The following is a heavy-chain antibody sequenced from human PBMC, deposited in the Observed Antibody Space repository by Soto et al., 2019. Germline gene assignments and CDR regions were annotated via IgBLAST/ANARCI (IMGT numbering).Heavy chain of an antibody. CDR2: IWYDGSNK. V-gene: IGHV3-33*01. Sequence: GGSLRLSCAASGFTFSSYGMHWVRQAPGKGLEWVAVIWYDGSNKYYADSVKGRFTISRDNSKNTLYLQMNSLRAEDTAVYYCARDVGKDFWSGRTEHPDPHYFDYWGQGTLVTVSS. J-gene: IGHJ4*02. CDR3: ARDVGKDFWSGRTEHPDPHYFDY. CDR1: GFTFSSYG. D-gene: IGHD3-3*01.